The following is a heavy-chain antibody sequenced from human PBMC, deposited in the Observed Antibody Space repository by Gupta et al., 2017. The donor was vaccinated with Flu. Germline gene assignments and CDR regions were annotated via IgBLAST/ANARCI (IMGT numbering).Heavy chain of an antibody. Sequence: VQLVEPGGRLVQHGWSLRPFCIASGLTVSSYEMNWVHQGPGKGLEWISYIKSGGSTICHADSVKGRFTISGDDAKNSLYLQMNSLRAEDAAVYDCARDSPQLGKFDDWGQGILVTVSS. CDR2: IKSGGSTI. D-gene: IGHD7-27*01. CDR1: GLTVSSYE. CDR3: ARDSPQLGKFDD. J-gene: IGHJ4*02. V-gene: IGHV3-48*03.